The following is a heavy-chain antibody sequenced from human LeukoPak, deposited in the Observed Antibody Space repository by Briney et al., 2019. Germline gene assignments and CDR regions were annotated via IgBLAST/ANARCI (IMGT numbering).Heavy chain of an antibody. Sequence: SETLSLTCTVSGGSISSGGYYWGWIRQHPGKGLEWLGYIYYSGSTYYNPSLKSRVTISVDTSKNQFSLKLSSVTAADTAVYYCARGNIVVVPAAYYFDYWGQGTLVTVSS. CDR1: GGSISSGGYY. D-gene: IGHD2-2*01. V-gene: IGHV4-31*03. CDR2: IYYSGST. J-gene: IGHJ4*02. CDR3: ARGNIVVVPAAYYFDY.